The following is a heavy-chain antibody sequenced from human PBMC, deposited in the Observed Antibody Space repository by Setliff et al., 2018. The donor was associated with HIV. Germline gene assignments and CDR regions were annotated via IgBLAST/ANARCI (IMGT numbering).Heavy chain of an antibody. J-gene: IGHJ4*02. Sequence: PSETLSLTCAVYGGSFCGYWSWIRQAPGKGLEWIGEIHHSGATKHNPSLKSRVTLSVDTSKNQFSLKLFSVTAADTAVYYCASHGGRYFNSWGQGSPVTVSS. D-gene: IGHD2-15*01. CDR3: ASHGGRYFNS. CDR1: GGSFCGY. V-gene: IGHV4-34*01. CDR2: IHHSGAT.